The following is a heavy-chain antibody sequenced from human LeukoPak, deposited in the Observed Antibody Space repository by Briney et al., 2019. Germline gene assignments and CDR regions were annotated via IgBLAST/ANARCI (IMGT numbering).Heavy chain of an antibody. CDR2: IIGSGGST. D-gene: IGHD5-18*01. J-gene: IGHJ6*03. Sequence: GGSLRPSCTASGFTFSSYAMSWVRQAPGKGLEWVSGIIGSGGSTYYADSVKGRFTISRDNSKNTLYLQMNSLRAEDTAVYYCAKERGTAMVRSYYMDVWGKGTTVTVSS. CDR3: AKERGTAMVRSYYMDV. CDR1: GFTFSSYA. V-gene: IGHV3-23*01.